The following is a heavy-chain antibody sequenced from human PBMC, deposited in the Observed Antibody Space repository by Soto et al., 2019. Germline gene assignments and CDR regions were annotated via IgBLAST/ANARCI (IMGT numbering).Heavy chain of an antibody. D-gene: IGHD3-10*01. V-gene: IGHV3-30*18. J-gene: IGHJ6*02. CDR3: AKDPRSCYYYYYGMDV. CDR2: ISYDGSNK. Sequence: QVQLVESGGGVVQPGRSLRLSCAASGFTFSSYGMHWVRQAPGKGLEWVAVISYDGSNKYYADSVKGRFTISRDNSKNTLYLQMNSLRAEDTAVYYCAKDPRSCYYYYYGMDVWGQGTTVTVSS. CDR1: GFTFSSYG.